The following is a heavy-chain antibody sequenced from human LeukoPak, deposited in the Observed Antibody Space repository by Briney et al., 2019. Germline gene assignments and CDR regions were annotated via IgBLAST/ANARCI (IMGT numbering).Heavy chain of an antibody. D-gene: IGHD1-26*01. CDR2: ISSSSSYI. V-gene: IGHV3-21*01. CDR3: AVVGATPIDY. J-gene: IGHJ4*02. CDR1: GFTFDDYA. Sequence: PGRSLRLSCAASGFTFDDYAMHWVRQAPGKGLEWVSSISSSSSYIYYADSVKGRFTISRDNAKNSLYLQMNSLRAEDTAVYYCAVVGATPIDYWGQGTLVTVSS.